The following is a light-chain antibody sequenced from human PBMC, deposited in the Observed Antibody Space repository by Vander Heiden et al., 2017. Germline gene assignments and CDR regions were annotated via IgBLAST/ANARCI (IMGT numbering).Light chain of an antibody. Sequence: DIQMTQSPSTLSPSVGDRVPITCGARHSISSWLAWYQQKPGKAPKLLIYDASSLESGVPSRFSGSGSGTEFTLTISSLQPDDFATYYCQQYNSYSYTFGQGTKLEIK. CDR2: DAS. CDR1: HSISSW. V-gene: IGKV1-5*01. J-gene: IGKJ2*01. CDR3: QQYNSYSYT.